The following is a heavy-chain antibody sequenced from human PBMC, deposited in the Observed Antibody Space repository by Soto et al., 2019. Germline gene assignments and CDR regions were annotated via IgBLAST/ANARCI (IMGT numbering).Heavy chain of an antibody. CDR1: GFTFDDYG. Sequence: GGSLRLSCAASGFTFDDYGMSWVRQAPGKGLEWVSGINWNGGSTGYADSVKGRFTISRDNAKNSLYLQMNSLRAEDTALYHCARDFAAGDYGDNRGGMDVWGKGTTVTVSS. J-gene: IGHJ6*04. CDR3: ARDFAAGDYGDNRGGMDV. CDR2: INWNGGST. D-gene: IGHD4-17*01. V-gene: IGHV3-20*01.